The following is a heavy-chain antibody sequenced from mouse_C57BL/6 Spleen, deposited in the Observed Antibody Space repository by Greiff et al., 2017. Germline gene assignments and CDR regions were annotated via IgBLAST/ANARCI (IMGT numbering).Heavy chain of an antibody. V-gene: IGHV1-69*01. CDR2: IDPSDSYT. CDR1: GYTFTSYW. D-gene: IGHD1-1*01. J-gene: IGHJ4*01. Sequence: QVQLQQPGAELVMPGASVKLSCKASGYTFTSYWMHWVKQRPGQGLEWIGEIDPSDSYTNYNQKFKGKSTLTVDKSSSPAYMQLSSLTSEDSAVYYCARDYYGSSYGAMDYWGQGTSVTVSS. CDR3: ARDYYGSSYGAMDY.